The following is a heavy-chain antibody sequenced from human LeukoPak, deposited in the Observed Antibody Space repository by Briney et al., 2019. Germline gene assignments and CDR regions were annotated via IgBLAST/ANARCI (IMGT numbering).Heavy chain of an antibody. D-gene: IGHD4-17*01. V-gene: IGHV3-15*01. Sequence: PGGSLRLSCAASGFTFSQTWMTWVRQAPGKGLEWVAQIQSKTDGGTTDYAAPVKGRFTISRDDSKSTLYLQMNSLKTDDTAVYFCATNDYADYIPDSWGQGTLVTVSS. J-gene: IGHJ4*02. CDR1: GFTFSQTW. CDR2: IQSKTDGGTT. CDR3: ATNDYADYIPDS.